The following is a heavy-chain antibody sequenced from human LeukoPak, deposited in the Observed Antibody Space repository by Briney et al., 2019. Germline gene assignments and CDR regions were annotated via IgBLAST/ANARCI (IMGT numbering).Heavy chain of an antibody. CDR3: ARRSGNYGCYFDY. J-gene: IGHJ4*02. V-gene: IGHV3-23*01. CDR1: GFSFSSYA. CDR2: ISGGGSST. D-gene: IGHD1-26*01. Sequence: GGSLRLSCAASGFSFSSYAMIWVRQAPGKGLEWVSGISGGGSSTYYADSVKGRFTISRDKSKNTLYLQMSSLRAEDTAVYYCARRSGNYGCYFDYWGQGALVTVSS.